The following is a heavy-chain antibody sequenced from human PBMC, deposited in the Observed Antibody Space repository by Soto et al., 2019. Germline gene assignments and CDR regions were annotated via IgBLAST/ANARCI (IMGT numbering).Heavy chain of an antibody. Sequence: PSETLSLTCAVSGGSISSGGYSWSWIRQPPGKGLEWIGYIYHSGSTYYNPSLKSRVTISVDRSKNQFSLKLSSVTAADTAVYYCAVSSNTLMTDYWGQGTLVTVSS. CDR2: IYHSGST. CDR1: GGSISSGGYS. V-gene: IGHV4-30-2*01. CDR3: AVSSNTLMTDY. J-gene: IGHJ4*02.